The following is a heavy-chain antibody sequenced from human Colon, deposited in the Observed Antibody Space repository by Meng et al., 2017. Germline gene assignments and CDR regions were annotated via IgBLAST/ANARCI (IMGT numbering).Heavy chain of an antibody. CDR3: ATGLRHGDWFDP. V-gene: IGHV4-34*02. CDR1: GVSLSGFY. J-gene: IGHJ5*02. D-gene: IGHD4-17*01. Sequence: VTIQPGGAGLLDPVETLALTCAGSGVSLSGFYWGWIRQPTGKGLEWIGEIDHFGISNYNSSLKGRLTMSVDTSKKQISLTLTSVTAADTAVYYCATGLRHGDWFDPWGPGTLVTVSS. CDR2: IDHFGIS.